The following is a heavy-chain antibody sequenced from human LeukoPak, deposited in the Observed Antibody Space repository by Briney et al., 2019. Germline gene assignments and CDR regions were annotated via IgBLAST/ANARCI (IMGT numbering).Heavy chain of an antibody. Sequence: SETLSLTCTVSGGSISSYYWSWIRQPPGKGLEWIGYIYNSGNTNYNPSLKSRVTISVDTSKNQFSLKLSSVTAADTAVYYCARTRKTYYDSSGYYSAFDYWGQGILVTVSS. D-gene: IGHD3-22*01. CDR2: IYNSGNT. CDR1: GGSISSYY. V-gene: IGHV4-59*01. CDR3: ARTRKTYYDSSGYYSAFDY. J-gene: IGHJ4*02.